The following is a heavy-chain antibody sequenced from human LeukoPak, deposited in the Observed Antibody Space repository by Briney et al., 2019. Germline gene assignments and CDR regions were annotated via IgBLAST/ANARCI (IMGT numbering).Heavy chain of an antibody. CDR2: IRYDGSNK. Sequence: GGSLRLSCAASGFTFSSYGMHWVRQAPGKGLEWVAFIRYDGSNKYYANSVKGRFTISRDNSKNTLYLQMNSLRAEDTAVYYCAKDRPLYYYDSSGQADYWGQGTLVTVSS. CDR3: AKDRPLYYYDSSGQADY. CDR1: GFTFSSYG. J-gene: IGHJ4*02. D-gene: IGHD3-22*01. V-gene: IGHV3-30*02.